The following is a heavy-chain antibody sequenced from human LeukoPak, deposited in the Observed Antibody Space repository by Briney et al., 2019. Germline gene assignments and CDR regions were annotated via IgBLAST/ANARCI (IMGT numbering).Heavy chain of an antibody. D-gene: IGHD3-22*01. CDR1: GGIFSRYA. J-gene: IGHJ4*02. V-gene: IGHV1-69*13. Sequence: SVKVSCKASGGIFSRYAISWVRQAPGQGLEWMGGLVPIFGSPYLAQKFQGRLTITADESTSTAYMELRSLRSDDTAVYYCARAGMYSSGYYWGYWGQGTLVTVSS. CDR2: LVPIFGSP. CDR3: ARAGMYSSGYYWGY.